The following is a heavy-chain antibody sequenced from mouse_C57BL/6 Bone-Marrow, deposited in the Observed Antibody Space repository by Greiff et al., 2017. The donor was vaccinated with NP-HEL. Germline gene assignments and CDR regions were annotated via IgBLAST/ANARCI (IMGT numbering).Heavy chain of an antibody. CDR2: IYPGDGDT. CDR1: GYAFSSSW. J-gene: IGHJ1*03. CDR3: ARSPSDGYYVGWYFDV. V-gene: IGHV1-82*01. Sequence: VMLVESGPELVKPGASVKISCKASGYAFSSSWMNWVKQRPGKGLEWIGRIYPGDGDTNYNGKFKGKATLTADKSSSTAYMQLSSLTSEDSAVYFCARSPSDGYYVGWYFDVWGTGTTVTVSS. D-gene: IGHD2-3*01.